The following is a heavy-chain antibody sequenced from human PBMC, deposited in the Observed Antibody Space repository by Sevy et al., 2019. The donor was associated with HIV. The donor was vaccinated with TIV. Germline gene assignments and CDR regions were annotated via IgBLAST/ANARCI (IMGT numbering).Heavy chain of an antibody. D-gene: IGHD3-10*01. V-gene: IGHV3-30*04. CDR2: ISYDGRNE. Sequence: GGSLRLSCEASGFSFRRYAMHWVRQAPGTGLEWLTVISYDGRNEYYVDSVKDRFTISRDNSKNTLYLQMNSLRPEDTAIYYCARDGGGDYFDYWGQRTLVTVSS. J-gene: IGHJ4*02. CDR3: ARDGGGDYFDY. CDR1: GFSFRRYA.